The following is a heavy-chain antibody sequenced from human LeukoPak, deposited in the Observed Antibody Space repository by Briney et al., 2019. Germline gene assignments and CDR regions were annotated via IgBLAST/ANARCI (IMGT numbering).Heavy chain of an antibody. J-gene: IGHJ4*02. D-gene: IGHD4-17*01. Sequence: ASVKVSCKASGYTFTSYYMHWVRQAPGQGLEWMGIINPSGGSTSYAQKFQGRVTITRNTSISTAYMELSSLRSEDTAVYYCARGRYGDNSDYWGQGTLVTVSS. V-gene: IGHV1-46*01. CDR3: ARGRYGDNSDY. CDR2: INPSGGST. CDR1: GYTFTSYY.